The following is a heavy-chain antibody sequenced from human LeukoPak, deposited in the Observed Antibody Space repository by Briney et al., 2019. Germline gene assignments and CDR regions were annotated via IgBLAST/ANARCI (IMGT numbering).Heavy chain of an antibody. CDR2: INHSGST. D-gene: IGHD5-24*01. V-gene: IGHV4-34*01. Sequence: PSETLSLTCAVYGGSFSGYYWSWIRQPPGKGLEWIGEINHSGSTNYNPSLKSRVTISVDTSKNQFSLKLSSVTAADTAVYYCARRLEMATIDYWGQGTLVTVSS. J-gene: IGHJ4*02. CDR1: GGSFSGYY. CDR3: ARRLEMATIDY.